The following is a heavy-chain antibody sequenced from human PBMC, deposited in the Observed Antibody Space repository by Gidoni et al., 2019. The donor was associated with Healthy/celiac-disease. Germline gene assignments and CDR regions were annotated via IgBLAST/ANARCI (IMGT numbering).Heavy chain of an antibody. D-gene: IGHD6-13*01. J-gene: IGHJ6*04. CDR3: ARDLGAAYSSSWTYYYYGMDV. CDR1: GGSISSYY. CDR2: IYYSGST. Sequence: QVQLQESGPGLVKPSETLSLTCTVSGGSISSYYCSWIRQPPGKGLEWIGYIYYSGSTNYNPSLKSRVTISVDTSKNQFSLKLSSVTAADTAVYYCARDLGAAYSSSWTYYYYGMDVWGKGTTVTVSS. V-gene: IGHV4-59*01.